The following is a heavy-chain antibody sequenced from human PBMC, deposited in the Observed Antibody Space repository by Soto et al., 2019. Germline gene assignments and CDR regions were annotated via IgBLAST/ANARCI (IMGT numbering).Heavy chain of an antibody. J-gene: IGHJ4*02. CDR1: GGTFSSYA. D-gene: IGHD2-15*01. V-gene: IGHV1-69*01. CDR2: IIPILGTA. CDR3: ARDWGYCSGGSCYSYYFDY. Sequence: QVQLVQSGAEVKKPGSSVKVSCKASGGTFSSYAISWVRQAPGQGLEWMGGIIPILGTANYAQKFQGRVTITADESTSTAYMELGILRSDDSAVYYCARDWGYCSGGSCYSYYFDYWGQGTLVTVSS.